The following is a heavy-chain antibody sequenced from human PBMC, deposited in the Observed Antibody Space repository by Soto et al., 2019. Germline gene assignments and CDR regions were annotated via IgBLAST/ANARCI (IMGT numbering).Heavy chain of an antibody. Sequence: PSETLSLTCTVSGDSISSYYWSWIRQPPGKGLEWIGYIYYSGSTNYNPSLKSRVTLSVDTSKNQFSLKVNSVTGADTAVYYCASFPWGYCSGGSCYGFDPWGQGTLVTVSS. CDR1: GDSISSYY. J-gene: IGHJ5*02. CDR2: IYYSGST. D-gene: IGHD2-15*01. V-gene: IGHV4-59*08. CDR3: ASFPWGYCSGGSCYGFDP.